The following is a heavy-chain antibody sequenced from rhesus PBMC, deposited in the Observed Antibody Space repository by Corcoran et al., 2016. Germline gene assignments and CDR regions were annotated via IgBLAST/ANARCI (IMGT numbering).Heavy chain of an antibody. CDR3: ARDGGVLQFLDWLPRAEYFEF. V-gene: IGHV3-54*02. D-gene: IGHD3-3*01. Sequence: EVQLVESGGGLVQPGGSLRLSCAASGFTFSSYGMHWVRRAPGKGLEWVADLSYDGIKKYYANSAKYRLHITKDNYKNLLYLKMNNRKLEDTAVYYCARDGGVLQFLDWLPRAEYFEFWGQGALVTVSS. J-gene: IGHJ1*01. CDR1: GFTFSSYG. CDR2: LSYDGIKK.